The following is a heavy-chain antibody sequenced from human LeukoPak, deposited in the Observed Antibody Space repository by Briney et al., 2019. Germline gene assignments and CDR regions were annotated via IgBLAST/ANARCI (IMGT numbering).Heavy chain of an antibody. D-gene: IGHD3-10*01. CDR2: IYYSGST. V-gene: IGHV4-61*01. CDR3: AREGITMVRGVYNWFDP. CDR1: GGSVNSGNYY. Sequence: PSETLSLICTVSGGSVNSGNYYWNWIWQPPGKGLEWIGYIYYSGSTNYNPSLKSRVTISVDTSKDQFSLNLSSVTAADTAIYYCAREGITMVRGVYNWFDPWGQGTLVTVSS. J-gene: IGHJ5*02.